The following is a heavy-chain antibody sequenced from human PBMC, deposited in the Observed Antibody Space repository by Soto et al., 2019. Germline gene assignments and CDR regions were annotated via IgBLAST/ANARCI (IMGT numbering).Heavy chain of an antibody. CDR1: GFTFSSYS. CDR2: ISSSSSTI. Sequence: GGSLRLSCAASGFTFSSYSMNWVRQAPGKGLEWVSYISSSSSTIYYADSVKGRFTISRDNAKNSLYLQMNSLRDEDTAVYYCARVGRVWLRLTLVSYGMDVWGQGTTVTVSS. CDR3: ARVGRVWLRLTLVSYGMDV. D-gene: IGHD5-12*01. J-gene: IGHJ6*02. V-gene: IGHV3-48*02.